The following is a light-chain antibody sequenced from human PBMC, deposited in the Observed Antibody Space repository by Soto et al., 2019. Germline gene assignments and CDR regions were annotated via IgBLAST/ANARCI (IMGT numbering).Light chain of an antibody. J-gene: IGKJ1*01. CDR2: GAS. V-gene: IGKV3-20*01. CDR3: HQYGSSPQT. Sequence: EFVLTQSPGTLSLSPGERATLSCRASQSVSSNYLAWYQQKPGQAPRLLIYGASTRATGIADRSSGSGSGTDFTLSIIRLEPEDFAVYYCHQYGSSPQTFGQGTKV. CDR1: QSVSSNY.